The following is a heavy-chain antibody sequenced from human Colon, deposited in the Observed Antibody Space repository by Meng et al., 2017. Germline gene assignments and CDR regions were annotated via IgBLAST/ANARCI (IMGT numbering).Heavy chain of an antibody. D-gene: IGHD3-16*01. J-gene: IGHJ4*02. CDR2: ISGSGAST. Sequence: EVQLLESGGGLGQPGGSLRLSCEASGFTFSSHAMTWARQVPGKGLEWVSSISGSGASTYYADSVKGRFTISRENSKNTLYVQMNSLRVEDTAVYYCAKDLGFDDYWGQGTLVTVSS. V-gene: IGHV3-23*01. CDR3: AKDLGFDDY. CDR1: GFTFSSHA.